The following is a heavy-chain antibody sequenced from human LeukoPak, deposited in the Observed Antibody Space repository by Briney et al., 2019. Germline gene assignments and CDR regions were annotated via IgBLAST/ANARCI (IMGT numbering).Heavy chain of an antibody. CDR1: GFTFSSYA. Sequence: GGSLRLSCAAFGFTFSSYAMSWVRQAPGKGLEWVSAISGSGGSTYYADSVKGRFTISRDNSKNTLYLQMNSLRAEDTAVYYCARVTAAGTWVYYFDYWGQGTLVTVSS. CDR3: ARVTAAGTWVYYFDY. V-gene: IGHV3-23*01. J-gene: IGHJ4*02. D-gene: IGHD6-13*01. CDR2: ISGSGGST.